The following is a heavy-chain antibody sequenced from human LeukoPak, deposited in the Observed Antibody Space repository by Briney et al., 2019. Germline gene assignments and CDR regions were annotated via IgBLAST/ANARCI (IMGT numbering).Heavy chain of an antibody. Sequence: GGSLRLSCAASGFTFSSYGMSWVRQAPGKGLEWVSTISGSGDSTYYADSVKGRFTVSRDNSKNTLYLQMNSLRAEDTAVYYCARRRWDSSGYYFSFDYWGQGTLVTVSS. D-gene: IGHD3-22*01. V-gene: IGHV3-23*01. CDR3: ARRRWDSSGYYFSFDY. J-gene: IGHJ4*02. CDR1: GFTFSSYG. CDR2: ISGSGDST.